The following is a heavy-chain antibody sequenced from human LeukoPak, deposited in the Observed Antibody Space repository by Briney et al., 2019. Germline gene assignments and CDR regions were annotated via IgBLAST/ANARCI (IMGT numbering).Heavy chain of an antibody. D-gene: IGHD5-18*01. V-gene: IGHV3-74*01. J-gene: IGHJ4*02. Sequence: GGSLRLSCAASGFTFNSYWMHWVRQAPGKGLAWVSRINSDGSSTNYADSVKGRFTISRDNAKNTLYLQMNSLRAEDTAVYYCAKEGWDETAVVAYFGYWGQGTLVTVSS. CDR2: INSDGSST. CDR3: AKEGWDETAVVAYFGY. CDR1: GFTFNSYW.